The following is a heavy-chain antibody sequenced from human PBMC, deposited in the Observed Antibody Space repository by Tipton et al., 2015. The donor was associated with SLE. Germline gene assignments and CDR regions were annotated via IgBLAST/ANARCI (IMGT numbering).Heavy chain of an antibody. CDR3: ASSRGPHCSGGSCYFFGH. CDR2: IYYSGST. J-gene: IGHJ5*02. CDR1: GGSISSSSYY. Sequence: TLSLTCTVSGGSISSSSYYWGWIRQPPGKGLEWIGYIYYSGSTYYNPSLESRVTISVDTSKNQFSLKLSSVTAADTAVYFCASSRGPHCSGGSCYFFGHWGQGALVTVSS. D-gene: IGHD2-15*01. V-gene: IGHV4-61*05.